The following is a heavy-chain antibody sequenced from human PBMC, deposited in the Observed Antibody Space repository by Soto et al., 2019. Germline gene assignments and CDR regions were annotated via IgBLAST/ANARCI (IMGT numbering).Heavy chain of an antibody. CDR1: GYTFTGYY. CDR3: ARDTENYDSSGYYDY. Sequence: GASVKVSCKASGYTFTGYYMHWVRQAPGQGLEWMGWINPNSGGTNYAQKFQGWVTMTRDTSISTAYMELSRLRSDDTAVYYCARDTENYDSSGYYDYWGQGTLVTVSS. CDR2: INPNSGGT. V-gene: IGHV1-2*04. D-gene: IGHD3-22*01. J-gene: IGHJ4*02.